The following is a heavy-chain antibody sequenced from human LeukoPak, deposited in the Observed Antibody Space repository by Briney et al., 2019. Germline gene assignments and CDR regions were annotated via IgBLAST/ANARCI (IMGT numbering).Heavy chain of an antibody. J-gene: IGHJ6*03. V-gene: IGHV4-4*09. CDR1: GGSVSSYY. CDR2: TYTSGST. D-gene: IGHD1-1*01. CDR3: AKTDHYYYYMDV. Sequence: PSETLSLTCTVSGGSVSSYYWSWIRQPPGKGLEWIGYTYTSGSTYYNPSLESRVTISVDTSKNQFSLRLSSVTAADTALYYCAKTDHYYYYMDVWGKGTTVTVSS.